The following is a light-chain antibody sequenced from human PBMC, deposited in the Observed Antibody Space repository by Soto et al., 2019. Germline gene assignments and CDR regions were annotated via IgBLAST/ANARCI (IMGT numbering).Light chain of an antibody. CDR3: CSYAGSYTYV. V-gene: IGLV2-11*01. Sequence: QSALTQPRSVAGSPGQSVTISFTGTSSDVGGYNYVSWYQQHPGKATKLRIYDVSKRPSGVPDRFSGSKSGNTASLTISGLQAEDEADYYCCSYAGSYTYVFGTGTKLTVL. J-gene: IGLJ1*01. CDR2: DVS. CDR1: SSDVGGYNY.